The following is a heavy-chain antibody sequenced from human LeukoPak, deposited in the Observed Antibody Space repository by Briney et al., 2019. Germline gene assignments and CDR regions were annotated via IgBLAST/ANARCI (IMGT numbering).Heavy chain of an antibody. CDR1: GFTFTSSA. V-gene: IGHV1-58*01. J-gene: IGHJ6*04. Sequence: TSVKVSCKASGFTFTSSAVQWVRQARGQRLEWIGWIVVGSGNTNYAQKFQERVTITRDMSTSTAYMELGSLRSEDTAVYYCAAPDTAKSWYYYGMDVWGKGTTVTVSS. CDR2: IVVGSGNT. CDR3: AAPDTAKSWYYYGMDV. D-gene: IGHD5-18*01.